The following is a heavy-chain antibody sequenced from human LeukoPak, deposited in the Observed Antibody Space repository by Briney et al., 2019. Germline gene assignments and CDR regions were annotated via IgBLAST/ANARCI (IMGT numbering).Heavy chain of an antibody. CDR1: GGSISSGDYY. D-gene: IGHD3-9*01. V-gene: IGHV4-30-4*01. CDR3: ARVSGTDHYDILTGAPSDFDY. Sequence: TSETLSLTCTVSGGSISSGDYYWSWIRQPPGKGLEWIGYISYSGSTYYNPSLKSRFTIAVDTSKNQFSLKLSSVTAADTAVYYCARVSGTDHYDILTGAPSDFDYWGQGTLVTVSS. J-gene: IGHJ4*02. CDR2: ISYSGST.